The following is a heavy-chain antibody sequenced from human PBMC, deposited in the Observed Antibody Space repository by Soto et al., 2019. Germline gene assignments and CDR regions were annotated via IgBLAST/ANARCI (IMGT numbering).Heavy chain of an antibody. Sequence: GGSLRLSCGASGFTFSSYWMHWVRQAPGKGLVWVSRINSDGSSTSYADSVKGRFTISRDNAKNTLYLQMNSLRAEDTAVYYCARATTMVRGVIPDAFDIWGQGTMVTVSS. J-gene: IGHJ3*02. CDR2: INSDGSST. V-gene: IGHV3-74*01. CDR3: ARATTMVRGVIPDAFDI. CDR1: GFTFSSYW. D-gene: IGHD3-10*01.